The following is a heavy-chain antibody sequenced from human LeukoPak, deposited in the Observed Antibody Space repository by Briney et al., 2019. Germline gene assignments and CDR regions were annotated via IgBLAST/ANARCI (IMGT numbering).Heavy chain of an antibody. J-gene: IGHJ4*02. V-gene: IGHV3-23*01. CDR3: AKGGDYYGSGGFYYFDY. CDR1: GFTFSSRA. CDR2: ISGSGDST. Sequence: PGGSLRLSCAASGFTFSSRAMSWVRQAPGKGLEWVSAISGSGDSTYYADSGKGRFTISRDNSKNTLYLQMNSLRAEDTAVYYCAKGGDYYGSGGFYYFDYWGQGTLVTVSS. D-gene: IGHD3-10*01.